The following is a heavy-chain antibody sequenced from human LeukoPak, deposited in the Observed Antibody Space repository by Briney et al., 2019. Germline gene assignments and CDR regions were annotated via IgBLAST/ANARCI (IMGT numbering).Heavy chain of an antibody. CDR1: GFTFSSYA. V-gene: IGHV3-23*01. CDR2: ISGSGGST. D-gene: IGHD3-3*01. J-gene: IGHJ4*02. Sequence: GGSLRLSCAASGFTFSSYAMSWVRQAPGKGLECVSAISGSGGSTYYADSVKGRFTISRDNSKNTLYLQMNSLRAEDTAVYYCAKGLSYSKYYDIWSGSGTFDYWGQGTLVTVPS. CDR3: AKGLSYSKYYDIWSGSGTFDY.